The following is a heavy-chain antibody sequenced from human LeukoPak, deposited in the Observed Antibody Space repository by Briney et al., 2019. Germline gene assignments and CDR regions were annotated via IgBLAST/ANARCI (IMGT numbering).Heavy chain of an antibody. CDR2: ISSSSSYI. CDR3: AKSGSYYYYYGMDV. Sequence: GSLRLSCAASGFTFSSYSMNWVRQAPGKGLEWVSSISSSSSYIYYADSVKGRFTISRDNSKNTLYLQMNSLRAEDTAVYYCAKSGSYYYYYGMDVWGQGTTVTVSS. CDR1: GFTFSSYS. V-gene: IGHV3-21*01. D-gene: IGHD1-26*01. J-gene: IGHJ6*02.